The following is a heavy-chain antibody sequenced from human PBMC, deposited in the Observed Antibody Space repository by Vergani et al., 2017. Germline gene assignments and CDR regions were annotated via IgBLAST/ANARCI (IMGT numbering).Heavy chain of an antibody. CDR1: GGSISSGSYY. Sequence: QVQLQESGPGLVKPSQTLSLTCTVSGGSISSGSYYWSWIRQPAGKGLEWIGRIYTRGSTNYNPSLKSRVTISVDTSKNQFSLELSSVTAADTAVYYCARRCGGDCWGAFDIWGQGTMVTVSS. D-gene: IGHD2-21*01. CDR2: IYTRGST. J-gene: IGHJ3*02. V-gene: IGHV4-61*02. CDR3: ARRCGGDCWGAFDI.